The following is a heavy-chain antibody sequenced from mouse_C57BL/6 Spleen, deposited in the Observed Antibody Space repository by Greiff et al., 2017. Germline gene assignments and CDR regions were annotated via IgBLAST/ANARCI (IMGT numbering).Heavy chain of an antibody. D-gene: IGHD2-4*01. CDR1: GYTFTSYW. V-gene: IGHV1-72*01. Sequence: QVQLQQPGAELVKPGASVKLSCKASGYTFTSYWMHWVQQRPGRGLEWIGRIDPNSGGNKYNAKFKSKATLTVAKPSSTAYMPLSSLTSEVSAVYYGVSEAGNYAWFAYWGQGTLVTVSA. CDR2: IDPNSGGN. CDR3: VSEAGNYAWFAY. J-gene: IGHJ3*01.